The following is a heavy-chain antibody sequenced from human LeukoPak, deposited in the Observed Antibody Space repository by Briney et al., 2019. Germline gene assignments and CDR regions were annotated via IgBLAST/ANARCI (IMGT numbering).Heavy chain of an antibody. CDR1: GGSISSSSYY. Sequence: SETLSLTGTVSGGSISSSSYYWGWIRQPPGKGLEWIGYIYYSGSTNYNPSLKSRVTISVDTSKNQFSLKLSSVTAADTAVYYCARDLSSGWYQGGWFDPCGQGTLVTVSS. D-gene: IGHD6-19*01. CDR3: ARDLSSGWYQGGWFDP. J-gene: IGHJ5*02. V-gene: IGHV4-61*01. CDR2: IYYSGST.